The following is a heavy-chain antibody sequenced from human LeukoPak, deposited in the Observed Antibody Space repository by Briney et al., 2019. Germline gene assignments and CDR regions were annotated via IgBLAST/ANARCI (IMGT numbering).Heavy chain of an antibody. Sequence: SETLTLTCAVSDEAFSGYFWSWIRQPPGKGLEWIGEINHTGSTTYNPSLKSRVTISVDTSKNQFSLKLSSVTAADTAVYYCARVRYSYGSGRYFDYWGQGTLVTVSS. J-gene: IGHJ4*02. V-gene: IGHV4-34*01. CDR2: INHTGST. D-gene: IGHD5-18*01. CDR3: ARVRYSYGSGRYFDY. CDR1: DEAFSGYF.